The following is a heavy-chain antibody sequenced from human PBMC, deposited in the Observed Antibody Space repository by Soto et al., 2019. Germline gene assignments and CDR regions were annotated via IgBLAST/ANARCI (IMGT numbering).Heavy chain of an antibody. Sequence: GGSLRLSCAASGFTFSSYGMHWVRQAPGKGLEWVAVISYDGSNKYYADSVKGRFTISRDNSKNTLYLQMNSLRAEDTAVYYCTTDRPRDYWGQGTLVTVSS. CDR2: ISYDGSNK. V-gene: IGHV3-30*03. J-gene: IGHJ4*02. CDR1: GFTFSSYG. CDR3: TTDRPRDY.